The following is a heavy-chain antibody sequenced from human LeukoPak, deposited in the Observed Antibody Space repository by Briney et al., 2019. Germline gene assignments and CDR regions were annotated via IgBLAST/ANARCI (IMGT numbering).Heavy chain of an antibody. D-gene: IGHD3-3*01. V-gene: IGHV4-34*01. CDR1: GGSFSGYY. J-gene: IGHJ5*02. CDR2: INHSGST. CDR3: ARGSEWLSS. Sequence: SETLSLTCAVYGGSFSGYYWSWIRQPPGKGLEWIGEINHSGSTNYNPSLKSRVTISVDTSKNQFSLKLSSVTAADAAVYYCARGSEWLSSWGQGTLVTVSS.